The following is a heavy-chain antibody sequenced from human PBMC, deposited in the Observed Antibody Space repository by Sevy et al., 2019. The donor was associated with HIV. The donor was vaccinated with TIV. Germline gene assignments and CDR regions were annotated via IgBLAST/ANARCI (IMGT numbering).Heavy chain of an antibody. CDR1: GFTFSSYS. J-gene: IGHJ5*02. V-gene: IGHV3-21*01. Sequence: GGSLRLSCAASGFTFSSYSMNWVRQAPGKGLEWVSSMSSSSSYIYYADSVKGRFTISSDNDMNSLYLQMNSLRAEDTAVYYCARGEQLVRNWFDPWGQGTLVTVSS. CDR3: ARGEQLVRNWFDP. D-gene: IGHD6-13*01. CDR2: MSSSSSYI.